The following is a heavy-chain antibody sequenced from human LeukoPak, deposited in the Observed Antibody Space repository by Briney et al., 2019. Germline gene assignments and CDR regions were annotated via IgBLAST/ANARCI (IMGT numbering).Heavy chain of an antibody. CDR1: GFIFNDYA. D-gene: IGHD3-10*01. J-gene: IGHJ4*02. CDR2: ISASGGKT. Sequence: PGGSLRLSCAASGFIFNDYAMSWVRQVPGKGLECVSVISASGGKTYYADSVKGRFTISRDTSKTTISLQMNSLRVEDSAVYYCAKWTRTTLFRGDRARLDSWGQGTLVTVSS. V-gene: IGHV3-23*01. CDR3: AKWTRTTLFRGDRARLDS.